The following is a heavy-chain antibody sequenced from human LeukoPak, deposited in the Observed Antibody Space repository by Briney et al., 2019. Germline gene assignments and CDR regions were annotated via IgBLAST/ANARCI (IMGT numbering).Heavy chain of an antibody. CDR1: GGTFSSYA. D-gene: IGHD5-24*01. J-gene: IGHJ4*02. CDR2: IIPIFGTA. CDR3: ARDSGDGYNLRFDY. Sequence: SVKVSCKASGGTFSSYAISWVRQAPGQGLEWMGGIIPIFGTANYAQKFQGRVTITADKSTSTAYMELSSLRSEDTAVYYCARDSGDGYNLRFDYWGQGTLVTVSS. V-gene: IGHV1-69*06.